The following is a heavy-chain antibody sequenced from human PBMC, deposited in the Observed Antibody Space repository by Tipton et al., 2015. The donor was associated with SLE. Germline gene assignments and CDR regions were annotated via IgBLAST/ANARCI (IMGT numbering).Heavy chain of an antibody. D-gene: IGHD7-27*01. CDR3: ARDGANWAHFDY. CDR1: GFTIEDYA. J-gene: IGHJ4*02. Sequence: SLRLSCEASGFTIEDYAMHWVRQPPGKGLEWVSSISGSSDYIYYADSVKGRFTISRDNAKNSLYLQMNSLRAEDTAVYYCARDGANWAHFDYWGQGTLVTVSS. CDR2: ISGSSDYI. V-gene: IGHV3-21*01.